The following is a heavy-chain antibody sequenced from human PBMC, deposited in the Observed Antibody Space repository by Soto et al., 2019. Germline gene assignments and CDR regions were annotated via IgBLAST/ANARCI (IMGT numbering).Heavy chain of an antibody. D-gene: IGHD4-17*01. CDR1: GGSISSGDYY. CDR3: ARGPAGTTVTRN. J-gene: IGHJ4*02. V-gene: IGHV4-30-4*01. CDR2: THNSGST. Sequence: QVQLLESGPRLVKPSQTLSLTCTVSGGSISSGDYYWSWIRQPPGTGLEWTGFTHNSGSTNYKPSLKSRVTISEDTSKNQFSLNLRSVTAADTAVYYCARGPAGTTVTRNWGQGKLVTVSS.